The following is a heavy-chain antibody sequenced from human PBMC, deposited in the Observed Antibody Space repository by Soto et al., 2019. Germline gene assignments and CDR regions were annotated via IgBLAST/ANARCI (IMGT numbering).Heavy chain of an antibody. CDR3: ARIYHYDSSGYSDAFDI. CDR2: IYHSGST. V-gene: IGHV4-30-2*01. Sequence: QLQLQESGSGLVKPSQTLSLTCAVSGGSISSGGYSWSWIRQPPGKGLEWIGYIYHSGSTYYNPSLKSRVTISVDRSKNQFSLKLSSVTAADTAVYYCARIYHYDSSGYSDAFDIWGQGTMVTVSS. CDR1: GGSISSGGYS. D-gene: IGHD3-22*01. J-gene: IGHJ3*02.